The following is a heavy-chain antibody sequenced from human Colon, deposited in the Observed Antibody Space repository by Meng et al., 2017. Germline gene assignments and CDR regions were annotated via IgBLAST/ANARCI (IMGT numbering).Heavy chain of an antibody. CDR1: GGSISSGGYC. V-gene: IGHV4-31*03. J-gene: IGHJ4*02. D-gene: IGHD5-18*01. CDR3: AGGYRYDY. CDR2: IYYTGNT. Sequence: VQLEESGPSLVKPSQTRSLNCPVSGGSISSGGYCWTWIRQLPGKGLEWIGYIYYTGNTYYNPSLKSRLSLSIDRSQNQFSLKLSSVTAADTAMYYCAGGYRYDYWGQGTLVTVSS.